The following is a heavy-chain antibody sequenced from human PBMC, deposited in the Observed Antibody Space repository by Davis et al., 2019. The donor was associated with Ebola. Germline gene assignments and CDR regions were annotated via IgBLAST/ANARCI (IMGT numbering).Heavy chain of an antibody. J-gene: IGHJ6*04. CDR3: ARTEGYCSSSSCYGNYYYGMDV. V-gene: IGHV3-30*03. Sequence: GGSLRLSCAASGFTFSSYGMHWVRQAPGKGLEWVAVISYDGSNKYYADSVKGRFTISRDNSKNTLYLQMNSLRAEDTAVYYCARTEGYCSSSSCYGNYYYGMDVWGKGTTVTVSS. CDR1: GFTFSSYG. CDR2: ISYDGSNK. D-gene: IGHD2-2*01.